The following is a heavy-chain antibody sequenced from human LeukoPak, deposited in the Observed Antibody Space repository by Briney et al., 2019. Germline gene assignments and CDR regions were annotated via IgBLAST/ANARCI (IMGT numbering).Heavy chain of an antibody. D-gene: IGHD6-13*01. Sequence: ASVKVSCXASGYTFTSYDINWVRQANGQGLEWMGWMNPNSGNTGYAQKFQGRVTITRNTSISTAYMELSSLRSEDTAVYYCARGIAAGTTTLLARYYYMDVWGKGTTVTVSS. CDR2: MNPNSGNT. V-gene: IGHV1-8*01. CDR3: ARGIAAGTTTLLARYYYMDV. J-gene: IGHJ6*03. CDR1: GYTFTSYD.